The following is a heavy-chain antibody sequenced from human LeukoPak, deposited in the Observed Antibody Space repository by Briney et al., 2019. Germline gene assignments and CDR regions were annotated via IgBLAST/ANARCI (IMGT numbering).Heavy chain of an antibody. J-gene: IGHJ4*02. V-gene: IGHV1-2*02. CDR3: ARAADVNYFDC. CDR2: INPNSGGT. D-gene: IGHD6-13*01. Sequence: ASVKVSCKASGYTFTGYYVHWVRQPPAQGLEWMGWINPNSGGTNYAQKFQGRVTMTRDTSISAAYMELSRLTSDDTAVYYCARAADVNYFDCWGQGTLVTVSS. CDR1: GYTFTGYY.